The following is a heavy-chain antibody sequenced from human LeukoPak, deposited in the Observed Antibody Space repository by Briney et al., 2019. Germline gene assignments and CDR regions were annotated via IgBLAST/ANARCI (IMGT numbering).Heavy chain of an antibody. D-gene: IGHD2-21*02. CDR1: GGSISSYY. V-gene: IGHV4-4*07. Sequence: IPSETLSLTCTVSGGSISSYYWSWIRQPAGKGLEWIGRIYTSGSTNYNPSLKSRVTMSVDTSKNQFSLKLSSVTAADTAVYYCARDYFDCGGDCYSSDYWGQGTLVTVSS. CDR2: IYTSGST. CDR3: ARDYFDCGGDCYSSDY. J-gene: IGHJ4*02.